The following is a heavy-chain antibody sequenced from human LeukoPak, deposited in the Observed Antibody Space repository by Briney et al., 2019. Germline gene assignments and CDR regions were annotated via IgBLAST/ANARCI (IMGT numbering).Heavy chain of an antibody. CDR1: GFTVSSNY. J-gene: IGHJ6*02. V-gene: IGHV3-66*01. D-gene: IGHD3-10*01. CDR3: AGDRGPSSYYGMDV. CDR2: IYSGGST. Sequence: GGSLRLSCAASGFTVSSNYMSWVRQAPGKGLEWVSVIYSGGSTYYADSVKGRFTISRDNSKNTLYLQMNSLRAEDTAVYYCAGDRGPSSYYGMDVWGQGTTVTVSS.